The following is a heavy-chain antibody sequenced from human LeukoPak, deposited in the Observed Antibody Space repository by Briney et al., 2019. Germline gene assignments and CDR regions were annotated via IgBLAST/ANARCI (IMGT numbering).Heavy chain of an antibody. CDR3: ARGRASHYYYDSSGTPGSFDY. CDR1: GGSISSSSYY. J-gene: IGHJ4*02. CDR2: IYYSGST. D-gene: IGHD3-22*01. V-gene: IGHV4-39*07. Sequence: SETLSLTCTVSGGSISSSSYYWGWIRQPPGKGLEWIGSIYYSGSTYYNPSLKSRVTISVDTSKNQFSLKLSSVTAADTAVYYCARGRASHYYYDSSGTPGSFDYWGQGTLVTVSS.